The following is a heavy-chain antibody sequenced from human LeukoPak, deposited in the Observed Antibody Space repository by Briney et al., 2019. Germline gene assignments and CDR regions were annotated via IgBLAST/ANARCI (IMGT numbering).Heavy chain of an antibody. CDR1: GFTFSSYG. J-gene: IGHJ6*03. D-gene: IGHD4-17*01. CDR3: AKDWAVTTALGYYMDV. V-gene: IGHV3-30*18. Sequence: GGSLRLSCAASGFTFSSYGMHWVRQAPGKGLEWVAVISYDGSNKYYADSVKGRFTISRDNSKNTLYLQMNSLRAEDTAVYYCAKDWAVTTALGYYMDVWGKGTTVTVSS. CDR2: ISYDGSNK.